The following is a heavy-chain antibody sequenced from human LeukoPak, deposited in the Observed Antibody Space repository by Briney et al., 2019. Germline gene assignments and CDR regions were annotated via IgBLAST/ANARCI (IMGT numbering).Heavy chain of an antibody. V-gene: IGHV1-8*01. CDR2: MNPNSGNT. CDR1: GYTFTSYD. CDR3: ARTYYDFWSRPHLGEDWFDP. D-gene: IGHD3-3*01. J-gene: IGHJ5*02. Sequence: GASVKVSCKASGYTFTSYDINWVGQATGQGLEWMGWMNPNSGNTGYAQKFQGRVTMTRNTSISTAYMELSTLRSEDTAVYYCARTYYDFWSRPHLGEDWFDPWGQGTLVTVSS.